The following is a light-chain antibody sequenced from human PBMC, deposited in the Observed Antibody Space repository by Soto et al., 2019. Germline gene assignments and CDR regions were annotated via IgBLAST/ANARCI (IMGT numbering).Light chain of an antibody. Sequence: QSALTQPASVSGSPGQSITISCTGTSSDVGGYNYVSWYQQHPGKAPKLMIYDVSKRPSGVSNRFSGSKSGNTASLTLSGLQAEDEADYYCSSYISSSTLNVFGTGTKVTVL. V-gene: IGLV2-14*01. CDR3: SSYISSSTLNV. CDR1: SSDVGGYNY. CDR2: DVS. J-gene: IGLJ1*01.